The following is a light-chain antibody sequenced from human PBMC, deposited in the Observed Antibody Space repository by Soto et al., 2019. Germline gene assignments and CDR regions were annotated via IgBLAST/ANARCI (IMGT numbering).Light chain of an antibody. Sequence: QPVLTQPPSASGTPGQRGTISCSGSSSNIGSNYVYWYQQLPGTAPKLLIYSNNQRPSGVPDRFSGSKSGTSASLAISGLRSEDEADYYCAAWDDSLSGWVFGGGTQLTVL. CDR2: SNN. CDR1: SSNIGSNY. V-gene: IGLV1-47*02. J-gene: IGLJ3*02. CDR3: AAWDDSLSGWV.